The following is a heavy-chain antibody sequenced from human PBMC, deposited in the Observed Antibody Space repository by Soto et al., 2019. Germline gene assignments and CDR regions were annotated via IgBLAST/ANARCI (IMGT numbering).Heavy chain of an antibody. J-gene: IGHJ4*02. D-gene: IGHD5-18*01. CDR2: IYYSGST. CDR3: ARQSAADYSYSLDY. CDR1: GGSISSSSYY. Sequence: QLQLQESGPGLVKPSETLSLTCTVSGGSISSSSYYWGWIRQPPGKGLEWIGSIYYSGSTYYNPSHQRLLTMPDDTSKNQFAPKLSSVTGDDTAVYYCARQSAADYSYSLDYWGQGTLVTVSS. V-gene: IGHV4-39*01.